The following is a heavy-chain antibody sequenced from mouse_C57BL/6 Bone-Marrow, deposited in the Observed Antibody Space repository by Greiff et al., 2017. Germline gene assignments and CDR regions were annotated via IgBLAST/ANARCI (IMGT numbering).Heavy chain of an antibody. CDR3: ANNRGY. CDR1: GYSITSGYY. CDR2: ISYDGSN. V-gene: IGHV3-6*01. Sequence: EVQLQQSGPGLVKPSQSLSLTCSVTGYSITSGYYWNWIRQFPGNQLEWMVYISYDGSNNYNPSLKNRISITRGTSKNQFFLKLNSVTTEDTATYYCANNRGYWGQGTTLTVSS. J-gene: IGHJ2*01.